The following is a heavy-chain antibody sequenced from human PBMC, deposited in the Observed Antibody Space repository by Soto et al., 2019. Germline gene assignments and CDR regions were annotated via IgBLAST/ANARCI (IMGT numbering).Heavy chain of an antibody. V-gene: IGHV3-23*01. CDR2: ISESGHHT. D-gene: IGHD2-21*02. Sequence: DVQLLESGGGLVQPGGSLRLSCAASGFPSSTYALNWVRQAPGKGLEWVSTISESGHHTHYADSVKGRFTISRDKSQNTLSLQMNSLRADDSAVYYCAKSDGCGGGACYTGTYYYFDLWGRGTLVTVSS. CDR1: GFPSSTYA. CDR3: AKSDGCGGGACYTGTYYYFDL. J-gene: IGHJ2*01.